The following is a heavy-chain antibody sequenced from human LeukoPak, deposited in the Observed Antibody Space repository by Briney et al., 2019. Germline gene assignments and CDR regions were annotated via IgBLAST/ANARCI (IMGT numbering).Heavy chain of an antibody. Sequence: PGGSLRLSCAASGFTFSNYAMSWVRQAPGKGLEWVSTITTGGGATYYADSVKGRFTFSRDNSENTLYLQMITLRAEDTAIYYCARKGASYSGAYYFDYWGQGTLVTVSS. V-gene: IGHV3-23*01. CDR2: ITTGGGAT. J-gene: IGHJ4*02. D-gene: IGHD1-26*01. CDR3: ARKGASYSGAYYFDY. CDR1: GFTFSNYA.